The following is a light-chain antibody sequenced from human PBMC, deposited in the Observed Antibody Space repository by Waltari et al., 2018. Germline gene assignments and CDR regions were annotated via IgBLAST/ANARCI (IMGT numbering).Light chain of an antibody. Sequence: QVLLTQSPSVSASLGASVKITCTLTSGHTDYAVAWHQQPPEKGPRYLMKHNSVGSHIRGDGTPSRFSSSSSGTERYLTISSLRTDDEANYYFQTWGTGGQIFGGGTRLTVL. V-gene: IGLV4-69*01. CDR1: SGHTDYA. CDR2: HNSVGSH. CDR3: QTWGTGGQI. J-gene: IGLJ2*01.